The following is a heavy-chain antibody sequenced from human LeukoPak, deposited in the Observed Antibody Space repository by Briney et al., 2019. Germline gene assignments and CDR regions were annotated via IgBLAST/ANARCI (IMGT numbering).Heavy chain of an antibody. D-gene: IGHD3-3*01. CDR1: GVSFSPYY. CDR2: INHSGST. Sequence: SETLSLTCAVYGVSFSPYYWSWIRQPPGKGLEWIGEINHSGSTNYNPSLKGRVTISVDTSKNQFSLKLSSVTAADTAVYYCARLANYDFWRGPYPHDAFDIWGQGTMVTVSS. CDR3: ARLANYDFWRGPYPHDAFDI. V-gene: IGHV4-34*01. J-gene: IGHJ3*02.